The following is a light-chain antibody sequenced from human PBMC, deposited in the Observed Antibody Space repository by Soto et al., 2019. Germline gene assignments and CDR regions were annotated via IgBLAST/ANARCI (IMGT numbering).Light chain of an antibody. Sequence: DIQMTQSPSTVSAYVGDSVTITCRASQSITTWLAWYQQRPGKAPKLLIYDVSSLQSGVPSRFSGSGSGTEFTLTISSLQPDDFATYYCQQLNSYPRTFGQGTKLEIK. CDR2: DVS. J-gene: IGKJ2*01. V-gene: IGKV1-5*01. CDR1: QSITTW. CDR3: QQLNSYPRT.